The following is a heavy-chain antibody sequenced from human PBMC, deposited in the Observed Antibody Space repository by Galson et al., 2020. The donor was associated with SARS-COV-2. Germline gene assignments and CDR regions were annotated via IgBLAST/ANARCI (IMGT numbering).Heavy chain of an antibody. CDR1: GFTFSNYA. V-gene: IGHV3-23*01. J-gene: IGHJ4*02. CDR2: ISGSGGST. CDR3: AKEDDGVVAASIQQGIDY. D-gene: IGHD2-15*01. Sequence: GESLKISCAASGFTFSNYAMSWVRQAPGKGLEWVSAISGSGGSTYYADSVKGRFTISRDNSKNTLYLQMNSLRAEDTAVYYCAKEDDGVVAASIQQGIDYWGQGTLITVSS.